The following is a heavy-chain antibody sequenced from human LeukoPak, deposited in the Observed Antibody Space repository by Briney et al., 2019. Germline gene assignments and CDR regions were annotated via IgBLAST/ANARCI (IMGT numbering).Heavy chain of an antibody. Sequence: GGSLRLSCAASGFTFSSYAMSWVRQAPGKGLEWVSAISGSGGSTYYADSVKGRFTISRDNSKNTLYLQMNSLRAEDTAVYYCAKDAYYDTLTGAGGPAYWGQGTLVTVSS. V-gene: IGHV3-23*01. J-gene: IGHJ4*02. CDR3: AKDAYYDTLTGAGGPAY. D-gene: IGHD3-9*01. CDR1: GFTFSSYA. CDR2: ISGSGGST.